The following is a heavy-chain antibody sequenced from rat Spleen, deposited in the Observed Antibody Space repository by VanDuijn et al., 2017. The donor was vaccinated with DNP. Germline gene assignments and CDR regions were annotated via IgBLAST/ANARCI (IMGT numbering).Heavy chain of an antibody. CDR3: ARSYVYYGLLLHFDY. Sequence: QVQLKESGPGLVQPSQTLSLTCTVSGFSLTSYHVHWVRQPPGKGLEWMGRIQNGGSTDYNSALKSRLSISRDTSKSQVFLKMNSVQTEDTAMYFCARSYVYYGLLLHFDYWGPGTMVTVSS. CDR1: GFSLTSYH. V-gene: IGHV2-27*01. J-gene: IGHJ1*01. D-gene: IGHD1-6*01. CDR2: IQNGGST.